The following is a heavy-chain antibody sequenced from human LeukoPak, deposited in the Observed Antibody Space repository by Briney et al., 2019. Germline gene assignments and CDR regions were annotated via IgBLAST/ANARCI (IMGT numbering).Heavy chain of an antibody. CDR1: GFTFSSSA. J-gene: IGHJ4*02. V-gene: IGHV3-23*01. D-gene: IGHD1-1*01. Sequence: PGGSLTLSCAASGFTFSSSAMSWVRQAPGKGLEWVWDICSNREPVYNADSVKALFTIYRDNYRQTLFLQMSSVRVEDTATYYCAKGQELDDGVFDSWGQGTLVTVSS. CDR3: AKGQELDDGVFDS. CDR2: ICSNREPV.